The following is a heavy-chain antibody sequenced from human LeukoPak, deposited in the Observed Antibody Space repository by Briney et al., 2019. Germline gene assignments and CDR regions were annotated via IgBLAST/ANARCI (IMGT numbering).Heavy chain of an antibody. CDR2: ISAYNGYT. D-gene: IGHD3-10*01. CDR1: GYTFTTSG. Sequence: ASVKVSCKASGYTFTTSGISWLRQAPGQGLEWMGWISAYNGYTNYAQKFQDRVTLTTDTPTSTAYMELSSLRSEDTAIYYCARARGSGSYYGHDYYYYHYMDVWGKGTTVTVSS. CDR3: ARARGSGSYYGHDYYYYHYMDV. J-gene: IGHJ6*03. V-gene: IGHV1-18*01.